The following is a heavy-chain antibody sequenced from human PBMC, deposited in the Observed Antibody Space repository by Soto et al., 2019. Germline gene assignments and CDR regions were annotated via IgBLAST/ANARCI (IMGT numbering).Heavy chain of an antibody. CDR3: ARNRDGYPSDY. D-gene: IGHD5-12*01. V-gene: IGHV4-59*05. J-gene: IGHJ4*02. CDR1: GGSISDYY. Sequence: PSETLSLTCTVSGGSISDYYWSWIRQPPGNGLEWIGSIYYSGSTYYSPSLKSRVTISVDTSKNQFSLKLSSVTAADTAVYYCARNRDGYPSDYRGQGTLVTASS. CDR2: IYYSGST.